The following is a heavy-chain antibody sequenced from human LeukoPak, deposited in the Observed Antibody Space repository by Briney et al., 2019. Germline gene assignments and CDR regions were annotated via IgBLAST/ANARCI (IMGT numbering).Heavy chain of an antibody. CDR2: LCYRGNI. J-gene: IGHJ4*02. CDR3: ARVMGTYYDSSGYYYGGYFDY. CDR1: GDSFSSGYYG. Sequence: SETLSLTCSISGDSFSSGYYGWGWVRQPPGKGLEWIGTLCYRGNIYDHPSRKSPVTISIATSKNQFSLNLSSATAADTAVYYCARVMGTYYDSSGYYYGGYFDYWGQGTLVTVSS. V-gene: IGHV4-39*07. D-gene: IGHD3-22*01.